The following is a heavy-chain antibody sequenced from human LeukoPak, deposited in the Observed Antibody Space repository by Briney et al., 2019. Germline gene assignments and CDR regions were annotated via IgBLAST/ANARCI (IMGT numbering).Heavy chain of an antibody. CDR1: GFSFSRYW. Sequence: PGGSLRLSCAGSGFSFSRYWMAWVRQAPGKGLEWVASINQDVSRIHYVDSVKGRFTISRDNAKSSLFLQMASLRVEDMAVYYCARLKDDVTKFDYWSQGTLVTVSS. D-gene: IGHD2-8*01. CDR3: ARLKDDVTKFDY. CDR2: INQDVSRI. J-gene: IGHJ4*02. V-gene: IGHV3-7*01.